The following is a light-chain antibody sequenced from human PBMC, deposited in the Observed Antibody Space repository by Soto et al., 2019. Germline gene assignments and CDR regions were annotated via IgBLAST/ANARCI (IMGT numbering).Light chain of an antibody. J-gene: IGLJ3*02. CDR2: EAN. Sequence: QSALTQPASVSGSPGQSISISCTGSSTDAGTYNLVSWYQQHPGKAPKLMIYEANKRPSGASNRLSGSTYGNTASLTISGLQAEDEAHYYCCLYVDGRAVFGGGTKLTVL. V-gene: IGLV2-23*01. CDR3: CLYVDGRAV. CDR1: STDAGTYNL.